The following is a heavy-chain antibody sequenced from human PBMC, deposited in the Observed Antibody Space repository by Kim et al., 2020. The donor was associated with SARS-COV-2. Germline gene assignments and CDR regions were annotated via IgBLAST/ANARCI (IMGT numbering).Heavy chain of an antibody. V-gene: IGHV3-7*01. J-gene: IGHJ4*01. Sequence: GGSLRLSCAASGFTFSSFWMTWVRQAPGKGLEWVANIKQDGSEKYYVDSVKGRFTISRDKTKNSLYLQMNSLRAEDTAVYYCARDSPNDYWGQGTLVTVSS. CDR2: IKQDGSEK. CDR3: ARDSPNDY. CDR1: GFTFSSFW.